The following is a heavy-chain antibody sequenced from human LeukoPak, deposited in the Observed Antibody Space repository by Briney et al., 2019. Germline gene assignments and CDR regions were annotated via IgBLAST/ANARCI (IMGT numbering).Heavy chain of an antibody. J-gene: IGHJ5*01. D-gene: IGHD2-15*01. CDR1: GYSIRSGYF. CDR2: IYHTGNT. V-gene: IGHV4-38-2*02. CDR3: ARSPADCSGGHCSPRGNSFDS. Sequence: SETLSLTCSVSGYSIRSGYFWGWVRQPPGKGLEWIGLIYHTGNTYDNPSLKGRLTMSVDTSKNQFSLRLTSVTTSDTAFYYCARSPADCSGGHCSPRGNSFDSWGQGPLVTISS.